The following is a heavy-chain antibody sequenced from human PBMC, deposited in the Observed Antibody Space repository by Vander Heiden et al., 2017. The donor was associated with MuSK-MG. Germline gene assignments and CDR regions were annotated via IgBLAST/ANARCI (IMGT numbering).Heavy chain of an antibody. CDR3: ARLVSSSSSIDY. D-gene: IGHD6-6*01. J-gene: IGHJ4*02. CDR1: GYIFSIYW. V-gene: IGHV5-51*01. CDR2: IYPGDSNT. Sequence: EVQLVQSGAEVQKPGESLKISCKGSGYIFSIYWIAWVRQMPGKGLEWVGIIYPGDSNTRYSPSFQGQVTISADKSFTTAYLQWSSLKASDTAMYYCARLVSSSSSIDYWGQGTLVTVSS.